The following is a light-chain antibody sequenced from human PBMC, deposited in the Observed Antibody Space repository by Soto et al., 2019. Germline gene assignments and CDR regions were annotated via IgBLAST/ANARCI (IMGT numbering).Light chain of an antibody. CDR1: QSISNY. CDR3: LQTYSTPYT. Sequence: DIQMTQSPSSLSASVGDRVTITCRASQSISNYLSWYQQRPGKAPKLLIYAASSLQSGVPSRFTSSGSGTDFTLTISRLQPEDFATYYCLQTYSTPYTFGQGTKLEIK. V-gene: IGKV1-39*01. J-gene: IGKJ2*01. CDR2: AAS.